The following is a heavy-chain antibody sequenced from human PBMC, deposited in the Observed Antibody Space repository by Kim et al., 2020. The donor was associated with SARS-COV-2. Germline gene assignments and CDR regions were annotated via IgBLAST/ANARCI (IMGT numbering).Heavy chain of an antibody. CDR3: ARAPIQLWRIDY. J-gene: IGHJ4*02. Sequence: NTNPAREGRVTISVATSRNQCSLKLSSVTAADTAVYYCARAPIQLWRIDYWGQGTLVTVSS. D-gene: IGHD5-18*01. V-gene: IGHV4-34*01.